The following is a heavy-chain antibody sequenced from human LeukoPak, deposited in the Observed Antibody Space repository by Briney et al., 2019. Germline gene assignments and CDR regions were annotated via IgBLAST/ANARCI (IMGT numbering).Heavy chain of an antibody. Sequence: GGSLRLSCAASGFTFDDYGMSWVRQAPGKGLEWVSGINWNGGSTGYADSVKGRFTISRDNAKNSLYLQMNSLRAEDTALYYCARVKVRYGDYDFDYWGQGTLVTVSS. J-gene: IGHJ4*02. D-gene: IGHD4-17*01. CDR1: GFTFDDYG. CDR3: ARVKVRYGDYDFDY. CDR2: INWNGGST. V-gene: IGHV3-20*04.